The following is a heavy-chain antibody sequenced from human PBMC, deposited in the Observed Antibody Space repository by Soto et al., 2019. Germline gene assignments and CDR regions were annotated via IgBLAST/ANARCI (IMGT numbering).Heavy chain of an antibody. Sequence: ASVKVSCKASGYTFTSYGISWVRQAPGQGLEWMGWISAYNGNTNYAQKLQGRVTMTTDTSTSTAYMELRSLRSDDTAVYYCARVHCSGGSCYSRYFQHWGQGTLVTVSS. CDR1: GYTFTSYG. D-gene: IGHD2-15*01. CDR2: ISAYNGNT. CDR3: ARVHCSGGSCYSRYFQH. J-gene: IGHJ1*01. V-gene: IGHV1-18*01.